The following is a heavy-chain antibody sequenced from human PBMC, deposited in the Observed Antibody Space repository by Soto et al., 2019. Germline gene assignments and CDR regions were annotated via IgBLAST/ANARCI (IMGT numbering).Heavy chain of an antibody. CDR2: IRSKSNGYAT. D-gene: IGHD6-6*01. CDR3: TRPRGSSNGFDP. Sequence: EVQLVESGGGLVQPGGSLKLSCAASGFAFSASAMHWVRQASGKGLEWVGRIRSKSNGYATAYAESVNGRFTISRDDEKTTAYLQMNSLKSEDTAVYYCTRPRGSSNGFDPWGQGTLVTVSS. J-gene: IGHJ5*02. CDR1: GFAFSASA. V-gene: IGHV3-73*01.